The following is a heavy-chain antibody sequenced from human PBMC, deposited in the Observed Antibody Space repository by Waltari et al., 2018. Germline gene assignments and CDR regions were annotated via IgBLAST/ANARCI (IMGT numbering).Heavy chain of an antibody. D-gene: IGHD3-16*01. CDR1: GYSFTSYW. Sequence: EVQLVQSGAEVKKPGESLKISCKGSGYSFTSYWIGWVRQMPGKGLEWMGIIHVGDSDSKYSPSFQGHISISADKSIRTASLQWSSLKASDTAMYYCATVGSGDGYPIGGPVFDIWGQGTMVTVSS. J-gene: IGHJ3*02. CDR2: IHVGDSDS. V-gene: IGHV5-51*01. CDR3: ATVGSGDGYPIGGPVFDI.